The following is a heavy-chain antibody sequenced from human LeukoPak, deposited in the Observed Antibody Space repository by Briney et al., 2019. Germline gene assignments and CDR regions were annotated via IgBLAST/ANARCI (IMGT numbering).Heavy chain of an antibody. CDR2: ISWNSGSI. CDR1: GFTFSSYA. D-gene: IGHD2-15*01. Sequence: TGGSLRLSCAASGFTFSSYAMHWVRQAPGKGLEWVSGISWNSGSIGYADSVKGRFTISRDNAKNSLYLQMNSLRAEDTALYYCARWLARPQGDLVVVAGYYYGMDVWGQGTTVTVSS. V-gene: IGHV3-9*01. J-gene: IGHJ6*02. CDR3: ARWLARPQGDLVVVAGYYYGMDV.